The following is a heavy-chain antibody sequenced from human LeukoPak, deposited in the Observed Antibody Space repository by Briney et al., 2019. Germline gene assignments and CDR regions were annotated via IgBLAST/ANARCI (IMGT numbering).Heavy chain of an antibody. CDR1: GFTLSVYT. J-gene: IGHJ3*01. V-gene: IGHV3-21*03. CDR2: ITGTGSQLDDV. Sequence: PGGSLRLACAASGFTLSVYTMNWVRQAPGSGLQWVSRITGTGSQLDDVEYADSVRGRFTISRDNGKDSLFLEMRGLRAEDTGIYFCARETGFADAFDFWGRGTLVTVSS. CDR3: ARETGFADAFDF.